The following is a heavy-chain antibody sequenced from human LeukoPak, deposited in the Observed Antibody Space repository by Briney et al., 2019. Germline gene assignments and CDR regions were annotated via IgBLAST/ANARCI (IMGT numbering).Heavy chain of an antibody. D-gene: IGHD3-22*01. CDR1: GGSFSGYY. Sequence: SETLSLTCAVYGGSFSGYYWSWIRQPPGKGLEWIGEINHSGSTNYNPSLKSRVTISVDTSKNQFSLKLSSVTAADTAVYYCARGPSRAGYYGTDPWGQGTRVTVSS. J-gene: IGHJ5*02. V-gene: IGHV4-34*01. CDR3: ARGPSRAGYYGTDP. CDR2: INHSGST.